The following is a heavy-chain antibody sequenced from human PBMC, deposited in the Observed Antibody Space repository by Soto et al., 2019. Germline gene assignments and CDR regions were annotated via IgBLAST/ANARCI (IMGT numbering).Heavy chain of an antibody. Sequence: GGSLRLSCAASGFTFSSYAMSWVRQAPGKGLEWVSVISGSGGSTYYADSVKGRSTTSRDNSKNTLYLQMNSLRAADTAVYYCAKTPYCSSTSCYWPGFGYWGQGTLVTVSS. D-gene: IGHD2-2*01. CDR1: GFTFSSYA. CDR2: ISGSGGST. J-gene: IGHJ4*02. V-gene: IGHV3-23*01. CDR3: AKTPYCSSTSCYWPGFGY.